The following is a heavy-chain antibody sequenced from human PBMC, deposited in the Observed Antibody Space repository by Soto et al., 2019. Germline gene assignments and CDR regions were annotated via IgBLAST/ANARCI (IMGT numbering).Heavy chain of an antibody. J-gene: IGHJ6*02. D-gene: IGHD3-10*01. V-gene: IGHV4-59*01. CDR3: ARGSPAYYGMDV. CDR2: ISDGGST. CDR1: GGSIYTYY. Sequence: LSLTCNVSGGSIYTYYWNWIRQSPGKGLEWIGYISDGGSTNYNPSLKGRGTISVDTSKKQVSLKLSSVTAADTAVYYCARGSPAYYGMDVWGQGTTVTVSS.